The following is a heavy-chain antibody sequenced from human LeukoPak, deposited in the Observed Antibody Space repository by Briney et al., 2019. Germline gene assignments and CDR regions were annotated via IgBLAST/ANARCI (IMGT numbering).Heavy chain of an antibody. D-gene: IGHD3-9*01. CDR3: ARMERYYDILTGAMDV. J-gene: IGHJ6*04. CDR2: ISAYNGNT. V-gene: IGHV1-18*04. CDR1: GYTFTSYG. Sequence: GASVKVSCKTSGYTFTSYGISWVRQAPGQGLEWMGWISAYNGNTNYAQKVQGRVTMTTDTSTSTAYMELRSLRSDDTAVYYCARMERYYDILTGAMDVWGKGTTVTVSS.